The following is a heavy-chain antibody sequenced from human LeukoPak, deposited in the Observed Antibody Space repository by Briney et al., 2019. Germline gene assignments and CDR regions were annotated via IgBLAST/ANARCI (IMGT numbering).Heavy chain of an antibody. CDR1: GFTFSSYG. D-gene: IGHD3-22*01. J-gene: IGHJ5*02. CDR2: IRYDGSNK. V-gene: IGHV3-30*02. Sequence: PGGSLRLACAASGFTFSSYGMHWVRQAPGKGLEWVAFIRYDGSNKYYADSVKGRFTISRDNSKNTLYLQMNSQRAEDTAVYYCAKVGITYYYDSSGNHWGQGTLVTVSS. CDR3: AKVGITYYYDSSGNH.